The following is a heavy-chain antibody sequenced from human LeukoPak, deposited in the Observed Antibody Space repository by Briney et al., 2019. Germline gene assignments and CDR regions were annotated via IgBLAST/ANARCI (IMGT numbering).Heavy chain of an antibody. J-gene: IGHJ5*02. CDR3: ARERMDGSGRIFDP. CDR2: ISGCSGST. CDR1: GFIFSNYA. V-gene: IGHV3-23*01. D-gene: IGHD3-10*01. Sequence: GASLRLSCAASGFIFSNYAMYWVRQAPGKGLEWVSAISGCSGSTYYADSVKGRFTISRDSSKNTLYLQMNSLRAEDTAVYYCARERMDGSGRIFDPWGQGTVVTVS.